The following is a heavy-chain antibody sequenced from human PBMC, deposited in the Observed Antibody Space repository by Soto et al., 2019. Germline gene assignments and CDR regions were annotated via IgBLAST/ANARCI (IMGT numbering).Heavy chain of an antibody. CDR1: GDSVSSNTAS. CDR3: AKGDNLGPKTGYAFDP. CDR2: TYFRSKWYN. V-gene: IGHV6-1*01. Sequence: PSQTLSLTCAISGDSVSSNTASWNWIRQSPSRGLEWLGRTYFRSKWYNDYAVSVKSRIIINPDTSNNQFSRQLNSVTPEDTAVYFCAKGDNLGPKTGYAFDPWGQGIMVTVS. J-gene: IGHJ5*02. D-gene: IGHD5-12*01.